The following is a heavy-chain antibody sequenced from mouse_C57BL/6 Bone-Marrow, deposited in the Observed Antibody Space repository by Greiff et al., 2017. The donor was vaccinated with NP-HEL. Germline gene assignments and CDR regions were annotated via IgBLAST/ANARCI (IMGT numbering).Heavy chain of an antibody. Sequence: EVKLVESGEGLVKPGGSLKLSCAASGFTFSSYAMSWVRQTPEKRLEWVAYISSGGDYIYYADTVKGRFTISRDNARNTLYLQMSSLKAEDTAMYYCTGEERLLRGMDYWGQGTSVTVSS. CDR1: GFTFSSYA. CDR2: ISSGGDYI. CDR3: TGEERLLRGMDY. J-gene: IGHJ4*01. D-gene: IGHD2-3*01. V-gene: IGHV5-9-1*02.